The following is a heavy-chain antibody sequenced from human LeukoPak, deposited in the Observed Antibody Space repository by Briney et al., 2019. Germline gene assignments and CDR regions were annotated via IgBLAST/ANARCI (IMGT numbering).Heavy chain of an antibody. D-gene: IGHD2-21*02. CDR1: GFTFSNYA. CDR2: IRSSGHNT. CDR3: AKYVCGGDCYDYFDC. Sequence: GGSLRLSCVVSGFTFSNYAMSWVRQAPGKGLEWVSGIRSSGHNTYYEDSVKGRFTISRDNSKNMLYLQMNSLRAEDTAVYYCAKYVCGGDCYDYFDCWGQGTLVTVSS. J-gene: IGHJ4*02. V-gene: IGHV3-23*01.